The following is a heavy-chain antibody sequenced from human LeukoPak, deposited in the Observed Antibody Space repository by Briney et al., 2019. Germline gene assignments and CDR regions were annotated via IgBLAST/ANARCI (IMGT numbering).Heavy chain of an antibody. V-gene: IGHV1-2*06. D-gene: IGHD2-15*01. CDR1: GYTFTGYY. CDR2: INPNSGGT. CDR3: ARGYCSGGSCYSVENWFDP. J-gene: IGHJ5*02. Sequence: ASVKVSCKAAGYTFTGYYMFWVRQAPGQGLEWMGRINPNSGGTNYAQKFQGRVTMRRDTSISTAYMELSRLRSDDTAVYDCARGYCSGGSCYSVENWFDPWGQGTLVTVSS.